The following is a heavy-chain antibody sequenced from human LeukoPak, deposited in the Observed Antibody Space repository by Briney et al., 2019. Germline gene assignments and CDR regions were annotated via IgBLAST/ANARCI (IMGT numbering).Heavy chain of an antibody. J-gene: IGHJ5*02. Sequence: SETLSLTCTVSGGSISSGGYYWSWIRQHPGKGLEWIGYIYYSGSTYYNPSLKSRVTISVDTSKNQFSLKLSSVTAADAAVYYCARVRTYCSSTSCRNWFDPWGQGTLVTVSS. CDR1: GGSISSGGYY. D-gene: IGHD2-2*01. CDR3: ARVRTYCSSTSCRNWFDP. CDR2: IYYSGST. V-gene: IGHV4-31*03.